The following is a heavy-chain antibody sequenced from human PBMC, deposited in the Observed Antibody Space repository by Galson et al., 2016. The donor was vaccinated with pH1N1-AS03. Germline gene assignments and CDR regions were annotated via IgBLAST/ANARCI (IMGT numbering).Heavy chain of an antibody. CDR1: GFTLSTYS. D-gene: IGHD1-26*01. Sequence: SLRLSCAASGFTLSTYSMHWVRQAPGRGLEWVALISYDGTKKSYADSVRGRFTISRDTSKNTLYLQMNSLRVEDTAVYYCARDAPEAPVGASFDYWGQGTLVIVSS. J-gene: IGHJ4*02. CDR2: ISYDGTKK. V-gene: IGHV3-30-3*01. CDR3: ARDAPEAPVGASFDY.